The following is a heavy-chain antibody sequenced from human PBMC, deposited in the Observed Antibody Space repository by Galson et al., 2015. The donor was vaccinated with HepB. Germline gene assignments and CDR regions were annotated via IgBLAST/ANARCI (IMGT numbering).Heavy chain of an antibody. CDR1: GFTFSSYA. D-gene: IGHD3-9*01. V-gene: IGHV3-30-3*01. J-gene: IGHJ4*02. Sequence: SLRLSCAASGFTFSSYAMHWVRQAPGKGLEWVAVISYDGSNKYYADSVKGRFTISRDNSKNTLYLQMNSLRAEDTAVYYCARARNRLRYFDWFRAGPGLYFDYWGQGTLVTVSS. CDR3: ARARNRLRYFDWFRAGPGLYFDY. CDR2: ISYDGSNK.